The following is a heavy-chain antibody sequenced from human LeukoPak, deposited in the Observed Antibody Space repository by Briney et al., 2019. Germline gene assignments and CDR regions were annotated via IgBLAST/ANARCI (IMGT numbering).Heavy chain of an antibody. CDR3: AKVNSVTTFLHWFDS. CDR2: ISASGGSA. Sequence: PGGSLRLSCAASGFTSNSYAMNWVRQAPGKGLEWVSTISASGGSAYYADSVKGRFIISRDNSKKTLYLQMNSLRAEDTAVYYCAKVNSVTTFLHWFDSWGQGTLVTVSS. D-gene: IGHD4-17*01. J-gene: IGHJ5*01. CDR1: GFTSNSYA. V-gene: IGHV3-23*01.